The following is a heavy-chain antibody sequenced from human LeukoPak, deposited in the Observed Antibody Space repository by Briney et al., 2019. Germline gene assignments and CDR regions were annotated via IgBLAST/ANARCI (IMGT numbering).Heavy chain of an antibody. Sequence: GASVKVSCTASGYTFASYGISWVRQAPGQGLEWMGWISAYNGNTNYAQKLQGRVTMTTDTSTSTAYMELRSLRSDDTAVYYCHVSSEYGMDVWGQGTTVTVSS. CDR2: ISAYNGNT. CDR3: HVSSEYGMDV. J-gene: IGHJ6*02. CDR1: GYTFASYG. D-gene: IGHD3-22*01. V-gene: IGHV1-18*01.